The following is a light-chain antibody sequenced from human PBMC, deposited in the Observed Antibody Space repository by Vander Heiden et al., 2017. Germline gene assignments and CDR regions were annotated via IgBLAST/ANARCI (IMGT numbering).Light chain of an antibody. CDR1: QSIASF. CDR3: QQSYTIPLT. Sequence: DIQMTQSPSSLSASVGDRVTITCRASQSIASFLNWYQQKPGKAPNLLIYDASTLQSGVPSRFTAIGSGTDFTLTISSLQPKDFATYYCQQSYTIPLTFGQGTKLEIK. CDR2: DAS. V-gene: IGKV1-39*01. J-gene: IGKJ2*01.